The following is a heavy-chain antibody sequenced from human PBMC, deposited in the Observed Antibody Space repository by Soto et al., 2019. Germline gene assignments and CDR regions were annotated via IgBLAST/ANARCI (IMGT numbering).Heavy chain of an antibody. D-gene: IGHD1-1*01. J-gene: IGHJ3*02. CDR3: AREGYTSGPGAVRGAFDI. CDR2: IIPIFGTT. CDR1: GGTFGSNA. Sequence: QVQLVQSETEVRKPGSSVKVSCRASGGTFGSNAISWVRQAPGQGLEWMGNIIPIFGTTKNAQNFQGRVTITADESTNTAYMELSSLRSEDTAIYFCAREGYTSGPGAVRGAFDIWGQGTLVTVSS. V-gene: IGHV1-69*15.